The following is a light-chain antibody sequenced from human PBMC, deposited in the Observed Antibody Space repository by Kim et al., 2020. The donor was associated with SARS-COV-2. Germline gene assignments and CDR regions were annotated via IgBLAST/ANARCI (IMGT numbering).Light chain of an antibody. CDR2: AAS. J-gene: IGKJ1*01. V-gene: IGKV3-20*01. CDR3: QHCYTSPRT. CDR1: QTVSSNY. Sequence: EIVLTQSPGNLSLSPGERATLSCRASQTVSSNYLAWYQQKVGQAPRLLIYAASTRATGIPDRFSGSGSGTDFTLTISRLEPEDFAVYFCQHCYTSPRTFGQGTKVDIK.